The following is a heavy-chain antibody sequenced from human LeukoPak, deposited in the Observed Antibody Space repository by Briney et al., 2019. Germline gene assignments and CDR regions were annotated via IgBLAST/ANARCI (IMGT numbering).Heavy chain of an antibody. Sequence: SETLSLTCTVSGGSISSYYWGWIRQPPGKGLEWIGSIYYSGSTYYNPSLKSRVTISVDTSKNQFSLKLSSVTAADTAVYYCARGVGAQRLLWFGELLSTFDYWGQGTLVTVSS. V-gene: IGHV4-39*01. D-gene: IGHD3-10*01. CDR3: ARGVGAQRLLWFGELLSTFDY. CDR2: IYYSGST. CDR1: GGSISSYY. J-gene: IGHJ4*02.